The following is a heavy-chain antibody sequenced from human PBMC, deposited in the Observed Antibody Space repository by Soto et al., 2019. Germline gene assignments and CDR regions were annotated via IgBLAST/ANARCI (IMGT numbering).Heavy chain of an antibody. CDR2: IKFDGSFP. Sequence: EVQLVESGGCLVQPGGSLRLSCVASGFTFSDYWIHWVRQAPGKGLVWVSRIKFDGSFPSHADSVKGRFTISRDNARNTVHLQMDSLRGEDTGVYYCARGLRNYYGVDVWGQGTTVTVSS. D-gene: IGHD4-17*01. CDR3: ARGLRNYYGVDV. J-gene: IGHJ6*02. V-gene: IGHV3-74*01. CDR1: GFTFSDYW.